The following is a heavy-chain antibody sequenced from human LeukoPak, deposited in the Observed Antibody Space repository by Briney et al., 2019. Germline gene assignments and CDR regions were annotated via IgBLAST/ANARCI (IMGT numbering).Heavy chain of an antibody. J-gene: IGHJ4*02. Sequence: GGSLRLCCAASGFTFSSYAMSWVRQATGKGLEWVSAISGSGGSTYYADSVKGRFTISRDNSKNTLYLQMNSLRAEDTAVYYCAKDPHGAKTFDYWGQGTLVTVSS. V-gene: IGHV3-23*01. CDR2: ISGSGGST. CDR3: AKDPHGAKTFDY. CDR1: GFTFSSYA. D-gene: IGHD4-17*01.